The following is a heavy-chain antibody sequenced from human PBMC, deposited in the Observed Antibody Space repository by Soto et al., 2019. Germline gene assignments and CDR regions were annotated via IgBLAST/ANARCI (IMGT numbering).Heavy chain of an antibody. D-gene: IGHD1-26*01. CDR2: ISAYNGNT. V-gene: IGHV1-18*01. Sequence: ASVKVSCKASGYTFTSYGISWVRQAPGQGLEWMGWISAYNGNTNYAQKLQGRVTMTTDTSTSTAYMELRSLRSDDTAVYYCARVWIVGATNCFGPWGQGTPFTVSS. J-gene: IGHJ5*02. CDR1: GYTFTSYG. CDR3: ARVWIVGATNCFGP.